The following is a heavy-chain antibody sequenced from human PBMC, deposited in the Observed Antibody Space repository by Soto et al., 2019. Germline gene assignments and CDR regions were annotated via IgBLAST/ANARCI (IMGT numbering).Heavy chain of an antibody. Sequence: GGSLRLSCAASGFTFSSYAMSRVRQAPGKGLEWVSAISGSGGSTYYADSVKGRFTISRDNSKNTLYLQMNSLRAEDTAVYYCANQYGDYFTPPEYFQHWGQGTLVTVSS. V-gene: IGHV3-23*01. D-gene: IGHD4-17*01. CDR1: GFTFSSYA. J-gene: IGHJ1*01. CDR3: ANQYGDYFTPPEYFQH. CDR2: ISGSGGST.